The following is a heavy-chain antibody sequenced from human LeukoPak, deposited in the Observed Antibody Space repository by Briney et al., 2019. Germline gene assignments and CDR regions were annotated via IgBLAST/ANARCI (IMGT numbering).Heavy chain of an antibody. J-gene: IGHJ4*02. CDR3: AKDWTYYYDSSGYSYY. CDR1: GFTFSSYG. CDR2: MRYDWCNK. Sequence: GGSVRLFCGASGFTFSSYGMHWVRQAPGRGRVWVAFMRYDWCNKYCADSVKGRFTISRDNSKNTLYLPMNSLTAEDTAVYYCAKDWTYYYDSSGYSYYWGQGTLVTVSS. D-gene: IGHD3-22*01. V-gene: IGHV3-30*02.